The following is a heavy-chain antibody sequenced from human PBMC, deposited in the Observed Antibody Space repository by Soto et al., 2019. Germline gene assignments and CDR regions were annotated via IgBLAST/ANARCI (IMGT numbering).Heavy chain of an antibody. CDR1: GFTVSSNY. Sequence: EVPLVESGGGLVQPGGSLRLSCAASGFTVSSNYMSWVRQAPGKGLEWVSVIYSGGSTYYADSVKGRFTISRHNSKNTLYLQMNSLRAEDTAVYYCARDTVVGGSYRRVDIWGQGTMVTVSS. CDR3: ARDTVVGGSYRRVDI. D-gene: IGHD1-26*01. CDR2: IYSGGST. V-gene: IGHV3-53*04. J-gene: IGHJ3*02.